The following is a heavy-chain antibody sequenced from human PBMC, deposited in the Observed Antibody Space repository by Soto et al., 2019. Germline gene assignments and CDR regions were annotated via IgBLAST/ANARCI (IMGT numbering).Heavy chain of an antibody. Sequence: QVQLQESGPGLVKPSETLSLTCTVSGGSISSYYWSWIRQPPGKGLEWIGYIYYSGSTNYNPSFRSRATLSVDTSKNQCSLKVSSVTAADTAVYYCARRWGTSFDFWGQGTLVTVSS. V-gene: IGHV4-59*01. J-gene: IGHJ4*02. CDR3: ARRWGTSFDF. CDR1: GGSISSYY. D-gene: IGHD7-27*01. CDR2: IYYSGST.